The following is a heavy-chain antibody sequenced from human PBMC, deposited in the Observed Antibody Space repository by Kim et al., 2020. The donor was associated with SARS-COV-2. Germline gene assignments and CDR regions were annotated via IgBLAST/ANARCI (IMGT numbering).Heavy chain of an antibody. J-gene: IGHJ3*02. CDR2: ISGSGGST. D-gene: IGHD3-16*02. Sequence: GGSLRLSCAASGFTFSSYAMSWVRQAPGKGLEWVSAISGSGGSTYYADSVKGRFTISRDNSKNTLYLQMNSLRAEDTAVYYCAKQRTFGGVIVRTDAFDIWGQGTMVTVSS. CDR3: AKQRTFGGVIVRTDAFDI. V-gene: IGHV3-23*01. CDR1: GFTFSSYA.